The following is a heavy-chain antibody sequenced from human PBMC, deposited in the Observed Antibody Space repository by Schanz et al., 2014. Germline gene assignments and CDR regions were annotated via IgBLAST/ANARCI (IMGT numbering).Heavy chain of an antibody. J-gene: IGHJ4*02. CDR2: ISYHGSER. CDR3: AKSYDTSGYSGFDY. Sequence: VQLVESGGGLIHPGGSLRLSCAASGFSFSDYGMHWVRQAPGRGLEWVAVISYHGSERYYADSVKGRFTISRDNSKNTLYLQMNSLRTEDTAVYFCAKSYDTSGYSGFDYWGQGTLVTVSS. CDR1: GFSFSDYG. D-gene: IGHD3-22*01. V-gene: IGHV3-30*18.